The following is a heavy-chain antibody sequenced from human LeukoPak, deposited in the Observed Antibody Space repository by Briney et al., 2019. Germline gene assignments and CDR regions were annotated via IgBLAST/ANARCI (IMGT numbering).Heavy chain of an antibody. D-gene: IGHD3-10*01. CDR2: INPKNGDT. V-gene: IGHV1-2*02. CDR1: GYTFSDNY. Sequence: ASVKVSCKASGYTFSDNYIYWVRQAPGQGLEWMGWINPKNGDTHYALKFQGRVTMTRDTSISTAYTELTRLTSDDTAVYFCGRDWITLVRGVTLPWGQGTLVTVSS. J-gene: IGHJ5*02. CDR3: GRDWITLVRGVTLP.